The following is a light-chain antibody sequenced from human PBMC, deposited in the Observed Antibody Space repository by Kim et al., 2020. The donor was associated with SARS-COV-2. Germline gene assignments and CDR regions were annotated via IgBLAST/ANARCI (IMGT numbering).Light chain of an antibody. CDR1: VRNN. V-gene: IGKV3-15*01. CDR2: DAY. Sequence: VRNNFARKQKKTGQAPRLLFYDAYTRATGVPARFSGSGWETEFTLTNSSLQSEDDAVYYCHQSNDWPYTFGQGTKLEI. J-gene: IGKJ2*01. CDR3: HQSNDWPYT.